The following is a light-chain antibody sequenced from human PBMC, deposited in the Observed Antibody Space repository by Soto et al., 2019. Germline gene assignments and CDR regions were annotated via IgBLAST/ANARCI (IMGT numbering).Light chain of an antibody. CDR3: QHTFGNSLVT. J-gene: IGKJ5*01. CDR1: ESILIH. CDR2: AAS. V-gene: IGKV1-39*01. Sequence: DIQRTHSPSSLSASILDRVSIIFLAIESILIHLNLYQQKPGKAPRLLIYAASRLQSGVPSRFSGTGSGTDFTLTISSLQPEDFAIYYCQHTFGNSLVTFGQGTPLEI.